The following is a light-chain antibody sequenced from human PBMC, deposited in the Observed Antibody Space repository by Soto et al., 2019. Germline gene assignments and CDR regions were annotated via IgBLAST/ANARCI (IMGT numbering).Light chain of an antibody. CDR1: QNVDKF. CDR3: QQRKNWPPIT. V-gene: IGKV3-11*01. CDR2: DSS. Sequence: EIELTQSPATLSLSPGETATLSCRASQNVDKFLAWYQQRPGQPPRLLIFDSSNRATGVPARFSGSGSGTVFTRTIGSREPEDSAVYYCQQRKNWPPITFGQGTRLEIK. J-gene: IGKJ5*01.